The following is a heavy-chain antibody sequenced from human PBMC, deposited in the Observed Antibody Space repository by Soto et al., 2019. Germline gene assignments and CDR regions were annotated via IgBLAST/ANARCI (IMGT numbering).Heavy chain of an antibody. J-gene: IGHJ6*03. CDR3: ATCMNFRTSTSPALWSVSYYYKVDV. D-gene: IGHD2-2*01. Sequence: QVQLVQSGAEVKKPGASVKVSCKASGYTFISYDINWVRQATGQGLEWMGSLNPNSGNTVYAQKVQGRVTVTRNTSITTAYMELSRLSTADTAVYYCATCMNFRTSTSPALWSVSYYYKVDVWGEGTTVTVSS. CDR2: LNPNSGNT. CDR1: GYTFISYD. V-gene: IGHV1-8*01.